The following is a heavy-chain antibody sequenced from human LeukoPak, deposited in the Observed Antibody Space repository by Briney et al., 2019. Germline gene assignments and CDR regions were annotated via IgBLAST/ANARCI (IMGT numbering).Heavy chain of an antibody. J-gene: IGHJ4*02. Sequence: SETLSLTCTVSGYSISSGYYWGWIRQPPGKGLEWIGSIYHSGSTYYNPSLKSRVTISVDTSKNQFSLKLSSVTAADTAVYYCAREIEYSSFDYWGQGTLVTVSS. CDR2: IYHSGST. CDR3: AREIEYSSFDY. V-gene: IGHV4-38-2*02. CDR1: GYSISSGYY. D-gene: IGHD6-6*01.